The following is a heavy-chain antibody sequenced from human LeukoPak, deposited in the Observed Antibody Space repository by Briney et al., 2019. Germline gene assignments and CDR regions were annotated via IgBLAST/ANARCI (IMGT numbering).Heavy chain of an antibody. CDR2: IYTSGST. CDR1: GGSISSYY. CDR3: ARHVAAAGTYYYCYMDV. V-gene: IGHV4-4*09. D-gene: IGHD6-13*01. Sequence: SETLSLTCTVSGGSISSYYWSWIRQPPGKGLEWIGYIYTSGSTNYNPSLKSRVTISVDASKNQFSLKLSSVTAADTAVYYCARHVAAAGTYYYCYMDVWGKGTTVTVSS. J-gene: IGHJ6*03.